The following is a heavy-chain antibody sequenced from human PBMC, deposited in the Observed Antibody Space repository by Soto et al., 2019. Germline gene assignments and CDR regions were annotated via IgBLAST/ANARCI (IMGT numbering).Heavy chain of an antibody. CDR1: GFTFDDYA. CDR2: ISWNSGSI. CDR3: AKDIGYQLLQLFDY. J-gene: IGHJ4*02. Sequence: EVQLVESGGGLVQPGRSLRLSCAASGFTFDDYAMHWVRQAPGKGLEWVSGISWNSGSIGYADSVKGRFTISRDNAKNSLYLQMNSLRAEDTDLYYCAKDIGYQLLQLFDYWGQGTLVTVSS. D-gene: IGHD2-2*01. V-gene: IGHV3-9*01.